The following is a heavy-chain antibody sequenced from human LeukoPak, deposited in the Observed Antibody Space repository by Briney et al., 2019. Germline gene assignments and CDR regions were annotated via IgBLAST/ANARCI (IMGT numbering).Heavy chain of an antibody. V-gene: IGHV3-49*04. D-gene: IGHD2-2*01. J-gene: IGHJ4*02. Sequence: PGGSLRLSCTASGFTFGDYAMSWVRQAPGKELEWVGFIRSKAYGGTTEYAASVKGRFTISRDDSKSIAYLQMNSLKTEDTAVYYCTREYAQGGFDYWGQGTLVTVSS. CDR2: IRSKAYGGTT. CDR3: TREYAQGGFDY. CDR1: GFTFGDYA.